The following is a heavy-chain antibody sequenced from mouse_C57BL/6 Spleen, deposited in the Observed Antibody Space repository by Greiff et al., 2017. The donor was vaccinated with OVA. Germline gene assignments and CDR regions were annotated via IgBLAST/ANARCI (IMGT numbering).Heavy chain of an antibody. CDR1: GFTFRSYA. CDR2: ISAGGSYT. D-gene: IGHD1-1*01. Sequence: EVKLVESGGGLVKPGGSLKLSCAASGFTFRSYAMSWVRQTPDKRLELVATISAGGSYTYYPDNVKGRFTISRDNAKNNLYLQMSHLKSEDTAMYYCARDYYGSSYHWGQGATLTVSS. J-gene: IGHJ2*01. CDR3: ARDYYGSSYH. V-gene: IGHV5-4*01.